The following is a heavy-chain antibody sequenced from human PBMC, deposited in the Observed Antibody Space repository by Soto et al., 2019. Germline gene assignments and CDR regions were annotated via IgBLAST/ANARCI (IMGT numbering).Heavy chain of an antibody. J-gene: IGHJ6*02. CDR2: IIPFFHAP. V-gene: IGHV1-69*01. CDR3: ARSRAAAPPRVGMDV. CDR1: GCTFSRNA. D-gene: IGHD6-13*01. Sequence: VCCKSSGCTFSRNAIIWVRQAPGQGLEWMGGIIPFFHAPNYAQKFQGRVTITADESTSIVFMEMSSLRFEDTAVYYCARSRAAAPPRVGMDVWGQGTTVTVS.